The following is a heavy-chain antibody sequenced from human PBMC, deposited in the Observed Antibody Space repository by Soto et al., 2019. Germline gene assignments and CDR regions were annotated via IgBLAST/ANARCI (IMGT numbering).Heavy chain of an antibody. CDR3: ARKYGSWFDP. V-gene: IGHV1-46*03. D-gene: IGHD4-17*01. CDR1: GYTFTSYY. J-gene: IGHJ5*02. Sequence: QVQLVQSGAEVKKPGASVKVSCKASGYTFTSYYMHWVRQAPGQGLEWMGIIHPSGGSTSYAQKFQGRGTMTRDTSTSTVYMELSSLRSEDTAVYYCARKYGSWFDPWGQGTLVTVSS. CDR2: IHPSGGST.